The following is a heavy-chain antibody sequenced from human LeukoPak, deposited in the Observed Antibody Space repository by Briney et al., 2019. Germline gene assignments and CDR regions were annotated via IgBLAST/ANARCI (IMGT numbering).Heavy chain of an antibody. Sequence: PGVSLRLSCAASGFTVSSNYMSWVRQAPGKGLEGVSVIYSGGSTYYADSVKCRFTISRDNSKNTLYLQMNSLRAEDTAVYYCARDFGKSYCSSTSCSDYWGQGTLVTVSS. J-gene: IGHJ4*02. V-gene: IGHV3-66*02. CDR3: ARDFGKSYCSSTSCSDY. CDR2: IYSGGST. CDR1: GFTVSSNY. D-gene: IGHD2-2*01.